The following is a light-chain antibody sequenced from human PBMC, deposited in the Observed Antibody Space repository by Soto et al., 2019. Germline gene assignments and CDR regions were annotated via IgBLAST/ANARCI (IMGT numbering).Light chain of an antibody. CDR2: GAS. J-gene: IGKJ5*01. CDR3: MQDVQTPLT. CDR1: QSVSSN. V-gene: IGKV3D-15*01. Sequence: EIVMTQSPSTLSVSPGERATLSCRASQSVSSNLAWYQQKPGQAPRLLIYGASTRATGIPDRFSGSGSGTDFTLKISRVEPEDVAVYYCMQDVQTPLTFGQGTRVDIK.